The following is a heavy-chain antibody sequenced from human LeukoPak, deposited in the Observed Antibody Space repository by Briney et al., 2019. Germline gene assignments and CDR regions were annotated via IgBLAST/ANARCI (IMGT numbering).Heavy chain of an antibody. V-gene: IGHV4-59*01. D-gene: IGHD1-26*01. CDR1: GGSISSYY. CDR3: AMGVGATTGY. CDR2: IYYSGRT. J-gene: IGHJ4*02. Sequence: SETLSLTCTVSGGSISSYYWSWIRQPPGKGLEWIGYIYYSGRTNYNPSLKSRVTISVDTSKNQFSLKLSSVTAADTAVYYCAMGVGATTGYWGQGTLVTVSS.